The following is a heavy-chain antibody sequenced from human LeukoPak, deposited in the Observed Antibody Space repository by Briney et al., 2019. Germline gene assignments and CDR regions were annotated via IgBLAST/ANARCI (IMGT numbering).Heavy chain of an antibody. Sequence: SETLSLTCTVSGGSISSYYWSWIRQPPGKGLEWIGYIYYSGSTNYSPSLKSRVTISVDTSKNQFSLKLSSVTAADTAVYYCARGPTTRYSSSWLNWFDPWGQGTLVTVSS. CDR2: IYYSGST. J-gene: IGHJ5*02. CDR3: ARGPTTRYSSSWLNWFDP. V-gene: IGHV4-59*01. CDR1: GGSISSYY. D-gene: IGHD6-13*01.